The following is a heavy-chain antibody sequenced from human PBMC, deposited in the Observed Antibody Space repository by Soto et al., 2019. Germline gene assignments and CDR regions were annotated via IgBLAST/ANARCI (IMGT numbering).Heavy chain of an antibody. J-gene: IGHJ3*02. D-gene: IGHD3-10*01. Sequence: TLSLTCTVSGGSISSYYWSWIRQPPGKGLEWIGYIYYSGSTYYNPSLKSRVTISVDRSKNQFSLKLSSVTAADTAVYYCARQFHYGDAFEIWGQGTMVTVSS. CDR1: GGSISSYY. V-gene: IGHV4-59*08. CDR3: ARQFHYGDAFEI. CDR2: IYYSGST.